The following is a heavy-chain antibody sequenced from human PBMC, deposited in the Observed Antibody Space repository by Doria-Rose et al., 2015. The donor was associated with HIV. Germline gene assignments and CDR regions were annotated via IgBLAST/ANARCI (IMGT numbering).Heavy chain of an antibody. Sequence: GLEWIGYIYSSGSTHYNSSLKSRVTISIDTSKNQFSLKLSSVTAADAAAYYCARFRPSRGIYYSLDVWGKGTTVTVSS. CDR3: ARFRPSRGIYYSLDV. CDR2: IYSSGST. J-gene: IGHJ6*03. V-gene: IGHV4-4*09. D-gene: IGHD3-10*01.